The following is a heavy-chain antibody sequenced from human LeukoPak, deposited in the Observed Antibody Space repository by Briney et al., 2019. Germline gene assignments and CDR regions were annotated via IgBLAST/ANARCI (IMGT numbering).Heavy chain of an antibody. J-gene: IGHJ6*04. CDR3: ARDRYKNYYGMDV. CDR1: GGSVSSGDYY. Sequence: PSQTLSLTCTVSGGSVSSGDYYWSWIRQPPGKGLEWIGSIYYSGSTYYNPSLKSRVTISVDTSKNQFSLNLRSVTAAGTAVYYCARDRYKNYYGMDVWGKGTTVTVSS. CDR2: IYYSGST. V-gene: IGHV4-30-4*01. D-gene: IGHD1-1*01.